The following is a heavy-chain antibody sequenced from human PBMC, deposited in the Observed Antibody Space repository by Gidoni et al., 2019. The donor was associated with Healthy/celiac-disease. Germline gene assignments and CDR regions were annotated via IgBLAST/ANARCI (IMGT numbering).Heavy chain of an antibody. CDR3: ARDLHYYDSSGYYPGGYFDY. J-gene: IGHJ4*02. V-gene: IGHV4-4*02. D-gene: IGHD3-22*01. CDR2: FYHSGST. CDR1: GGSISSRNW. Sequence: QVQLQESGPGLVKPSGTLSLTCAVSGGSISSRNWWSWVRQPPGKGLEWIGEFYHSGSTNYNPSLKSRVTISVDKSKNQFSLKLSSVTAADTAVYYCARDLHYYDSSGYYPGGYFDYWGQGTLVTVSS.